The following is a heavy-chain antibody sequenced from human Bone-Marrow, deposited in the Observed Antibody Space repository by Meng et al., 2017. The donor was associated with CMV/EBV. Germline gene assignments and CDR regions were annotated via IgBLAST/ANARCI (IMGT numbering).Heavy chain of an antibody. CDR3: ARDWTLPYYDILTGYYYYYYYGMDV. J-gene: IGHJ6*02. Sequence: LSLTCAASGFTFSSYWMSWVRQAPGKGLEWVANIKQDGSEKYYVDSVKGRFTISRDNAKNSLYLQMNSLRAEDTAVYYCARDWTLPYYDILTGYYYYYYYGMDVWGQG. CDR1: GFTFSSYW. V-gene: IGHV3-7*01. CDR2: IKQDGSEK. D-gene: IGHD3-9*01.